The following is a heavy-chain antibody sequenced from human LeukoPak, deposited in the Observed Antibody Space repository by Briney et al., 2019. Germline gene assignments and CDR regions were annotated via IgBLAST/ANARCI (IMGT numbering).Heavy chain of an antibody. CDR3: TTVGWRIAVRY. J-gene: IGHJ4*02. V-gene: IGHV3-15*01. CDR1: GFTFSSYS. D-gene: IGHD6-6*01. CDR2: IKSKTDGGTT. Sequence: GGTLRLSCAASGFTFSSYSMSWVRQAPGKGLEWVGRIKSKTDGGTTDYAAPVKGRFTISRDDSKNTLYLQMNSLKTEDTAVYYCTTVGWRIAVRYWGQGTLVTVSS.